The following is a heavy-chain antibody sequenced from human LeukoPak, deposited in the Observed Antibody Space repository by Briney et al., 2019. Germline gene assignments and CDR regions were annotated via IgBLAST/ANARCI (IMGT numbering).Heavy chain of an antibody. CDR2: ISGSSGST. Sequence: GGSLRLSCAASGFTFSSYAMSWVRQAPGKGLEWVSAISGSSGSTYYADSVKGRFTISRDNSKNTLYLQMNSLRAEGTAVYYCAKDRVVVVPAAIDAFDIWGQGTMVTVSS. CDR3: AKDRVVVVPAAIDAFDI. J-gene: IGHJ3*02. D-gene: IGHD2-2*01. CDR1: GFTFSSYA. V-gene: IGHV3-23*01.